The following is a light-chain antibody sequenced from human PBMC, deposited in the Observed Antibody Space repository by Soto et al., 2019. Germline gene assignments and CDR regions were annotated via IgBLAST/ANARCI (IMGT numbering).Light chain of an antibody. CDR1: NSDVGAYNY. CDR2: DVD. J-gene: IGLJ2*01. Sequence: QSALTQPASVSGSPGQSITISCTGTNSDVGAYNYVSWYQLHPGKAPKLIIYDVDSRPSGVSNRFSGSKSGNTASLTVSGLQAEDEGDYYCSSYISTGVIFGGGTQLTVL. CDR3: SSYISTGVI. V-gene: IGLV2-14*03.